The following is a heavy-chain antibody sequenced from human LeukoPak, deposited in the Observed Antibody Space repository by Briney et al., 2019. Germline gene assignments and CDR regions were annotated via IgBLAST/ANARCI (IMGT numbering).Heavy chain of an antibody. J-gene: IGHJ4*02. Sequence: SETLSLTCTVSGGSISSYYWSWIRQPPGKGLEWIGYIYTSGSTNYNPSLKSRGTISVDTSKNQFSLKLSSVTAADTAVYCCARHAYSSSSFDYWGQGTLVTVSS. D-gene: IGHD6-6*01. V-gene: IGHV4-4*09. CDR1: GGSISSYY. CDR2: IYTSGST. CDR3: ARHAYSSSSFDY.